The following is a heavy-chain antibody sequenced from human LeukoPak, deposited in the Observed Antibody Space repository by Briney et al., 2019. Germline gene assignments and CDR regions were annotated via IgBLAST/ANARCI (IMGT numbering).Heavy chain of an antibody. CDR1: GGSFSGYY. V-gene: IGHV4-34*01. J-gene: IGHJ4*02. CDR2: INHSGST. CDR3: ARGPRPPAARFSSGYDY. D-gene: IGHD6-6*01. Sequence: SETLSLTCAVYGGSFSGYYWSWIRQPPGKGLEWIGEINHSGSTNYNPSLKSRVTISVDTSKNQFSLKLSPVTAADTAVYYCARGPRPPAARFSSGYDYWGQGTLVTVSS.